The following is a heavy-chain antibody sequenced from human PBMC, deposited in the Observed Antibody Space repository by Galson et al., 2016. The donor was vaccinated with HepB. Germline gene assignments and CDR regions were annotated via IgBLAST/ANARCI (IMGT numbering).Heavy chain of an antibody. J-gene: IGHJ4*02. CDR1: GGSISSGGYY. V-gene: IGHV4-31*03. CDR3: ARDGRLGEKGLYDF. Sequence: TLSLTCTVSGGSISSGGYYWSWIRQHPGKGLEWIGYIYHSGSTNYNPSLKSRVTISVDTSKNQFSLKLSSVTAADTAVYYCARDGRLGEKGLYDFWGQGTLVTVSS. D-gene: IGHD3-10*01. CDR2: IYHSGST.